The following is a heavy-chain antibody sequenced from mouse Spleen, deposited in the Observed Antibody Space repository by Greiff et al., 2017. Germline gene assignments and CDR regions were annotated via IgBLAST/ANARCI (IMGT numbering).Heavy chain of an antibody. CDR3: ARGTEAMDY. J-gene: IGHJ4*01. Sequence: VQLQQPGAELVRPGSSVKLSCKASGYTFTSYWMDWVKQRPGQGLEWIGNIYPSDSETHYNQKFKDKATLTVDKSSSTAYMQLSSLTSEDSAVYYCARGTEAMDYWGQGTSVTVSS. V-gene: IGHV1-61*01. CDR1: GYTFTSYW. CDR2: IYPSDSET. D-gene: IGHD4-1*01.